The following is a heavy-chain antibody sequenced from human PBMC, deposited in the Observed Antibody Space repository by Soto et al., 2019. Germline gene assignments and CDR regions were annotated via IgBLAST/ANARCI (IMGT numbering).Heavy chain of an antibody. Sequence: GGSLRLSCSASGFTFSSYAMHWVRQAPGKGLEYVSAISSNGGSTYYADSVKGRFTISRDNSKNTLYLQMSSRRAEDTAVYYCVKGHHAVAGEEGFDYWGQGTLVTVSS. D-gene: IGHD6-19*01. CDR2: ISSNGGST. CDR1: GFTFSSYA. V-gene: IGHV3-64D*08. J-gene: IGHJ4*02. CDR3: VKGHHAVAGEEGFDY.